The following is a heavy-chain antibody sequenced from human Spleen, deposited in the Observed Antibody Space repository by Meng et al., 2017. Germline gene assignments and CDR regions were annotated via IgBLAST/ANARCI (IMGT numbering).Heavy chain of an antibody. J-gene: IGHJ3*02. CDR3: AKGTRSALRSPTTGWTGDAFDI. V-gene: IGHV3-48*03. CDR2: ISSSGSTI. CDR1: GFTFSSYE. D-gene: IGHD1-26*01. Sequence: GESLKISCAASGFTFSSYEMNWVRQAPGKGLEWVSYISSSGSTIYYADSVKGRFTISRDNAKNSLYLQMNSLRAEDTAVYYCAKGTRSALRSPTTGWTGDAFDIWGQGTMVTVSS.